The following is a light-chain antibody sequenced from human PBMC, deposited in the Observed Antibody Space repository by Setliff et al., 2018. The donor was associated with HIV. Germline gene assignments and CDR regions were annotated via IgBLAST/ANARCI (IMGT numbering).Light chain of an antibody. CDR3: QQYSTSRT. V-gene: IGKV3-20*01. Sequence: EIVLTQSPGTLSLSPGERATLSCTANQSVSSSYLAWYQQKPGQAPRLLIYGASSRATGIPDRFSGSGSGTDFTLTISRLEPEDFAVYYCQQYSTSRTFGQGTRWIS. CDR2: GAS. CDR1: QSVSSSY. J-gene: IGKJ1*01.